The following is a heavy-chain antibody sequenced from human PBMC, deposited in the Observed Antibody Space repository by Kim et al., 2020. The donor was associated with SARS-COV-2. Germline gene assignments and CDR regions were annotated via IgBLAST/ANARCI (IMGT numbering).Heavy chain of an antibody. V-gene: IGHV4-59*13. D-gene: IGHD6-13*01. Sequence: SETLSRTCTVSGGSISSYYWSWIRQPPGKGLEWIGYIYYSGSTNYNPSLKSRVTISVDTSKNQFSLKLSSVTAADTAVYYCARGGDSSSWYQKKSAFDYWGQGTLVTVSS. CDR3: ARGGDSSSWYQKKSAFDY. CDR1: GGSISSYY. CDR2: IYYSGST. J-gene: IGHJ4*02.